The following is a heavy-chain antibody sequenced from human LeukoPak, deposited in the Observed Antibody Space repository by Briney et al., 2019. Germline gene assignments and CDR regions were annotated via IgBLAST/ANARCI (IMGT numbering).Heavy chain of an antibody. V-gene: IGHV1-2*02. Sequence: ASVKVSCKASGYTFTDYYIHWVRQAPGQGLEWMSWINPNSGGTYYAQNFHDRITLTRDTSISTAYMELSRLRSDDTAIYYCARANALYCSSTSCLFDYWGQGTLVTVSS. D-gene: IGHD2-2*01. J-gene: IGHJ4*02. CDR3: ARANALYCSSTSCLFDY. CDR2: INPNSGGT. CDR1: GYTFTDYY.